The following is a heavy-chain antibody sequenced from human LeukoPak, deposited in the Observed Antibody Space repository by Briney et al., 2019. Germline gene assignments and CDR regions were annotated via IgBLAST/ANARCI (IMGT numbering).Heavy chain of an antibody. J-gene: IGHJ3*02. Sequence: SETLSLTCTVSGGSISSGGYYWRWIRQHPGKGLEWIGYIYYSGSTYYNPSLKSRVTISVDTSKNQFSLKLSSVTAADTAVYYCARDCSGGSCYGAFDIWGQGTMVTVSS. CDR3: ARDCSGGSCYGAFDI. D-gene: IGHD2-15*01. CDR2: IYYSGST. CDR1: GGSISSGGYY. V-gene: IGHV4-31*03.